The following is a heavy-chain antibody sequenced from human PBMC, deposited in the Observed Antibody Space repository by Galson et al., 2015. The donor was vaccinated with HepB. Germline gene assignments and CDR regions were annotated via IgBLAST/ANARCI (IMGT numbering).Heavy chain of an antibody. J-gene: IGHJ6*03. D-gene: IGHD6-13*01. Sequence: VSCKASGGTFSSYAISWVRQAPGQGLEWMGGIIPIFGTANYAQKFQGRVTITADESTSTAYMELSSLRSDDTAVYYCARDTSSSWYDSPAYYMDVWGKGTTVTVSS. CDR3: ARDTSSSWYDSPAYYMDV. V-gene: IGHV1-69*01. CDR2: IIPIFGTA. CDR1: GGTFSSYA.